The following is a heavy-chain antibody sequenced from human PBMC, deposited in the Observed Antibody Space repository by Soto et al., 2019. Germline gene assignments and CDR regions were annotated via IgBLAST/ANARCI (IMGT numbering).Heavy chain of an antibody. D-gene: IGHD3-3*01. CDR3: ARAGFTIFGVVIDRGWFDP. CDR1: GYSISSGYY. CDR2: IYHSGST. V-gene: IGHV4-38-2*01. J-gene: IGHJ5*02. Sequence: LSLTCAVSGYSISSGYYWGWIRQPPGKGLEWIGSIYHSGSTYYNPSLKSRVTISVDTSKNQFSLKLSSVTAADTAVYYCARAGFTIFGVVIDRGWFDPWGQGTLVTVSS.